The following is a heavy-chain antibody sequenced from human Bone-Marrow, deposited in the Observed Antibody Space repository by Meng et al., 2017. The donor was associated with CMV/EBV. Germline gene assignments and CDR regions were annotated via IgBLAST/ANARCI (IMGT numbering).Heavy chain of an antibody. CDR3: ARDYGVKERSGSYGTNYYYYYGMDV. CDR2: ISSSSSYI. CDR1: GFTFSSYS. J-gene: IGHJ6*02. Sequence: GESLKISCAASGFTFSSYSMNWVRQAPGKGLEWVSSISSSSSYIYYADSVKGRFTISRDNAKNSLYLQMNSLRAEDTAVYYCARDYGVKERSGSYGTNYYYYYGMDVWGQGTTVTVSS. V-gene: IGHV3-21*01. D-gene: IGHD3-10*01.